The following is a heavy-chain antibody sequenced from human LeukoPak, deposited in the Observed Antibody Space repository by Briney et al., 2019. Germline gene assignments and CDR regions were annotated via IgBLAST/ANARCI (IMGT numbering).Heavy chain of an antibody. Sequence: GSSVKVSCKASGGTFSSYAISWVRQAPGQGLERMGRIIPIFGTANYAQKFQGRVTITTDESTSTAYMELSSLRSEDTAVYYCARDRLLWFGELSYFDYWGQGTLVTVSS. V-gene: IGHV1-69*05. CDR2: IIPIFGTA. CDR1: GGTFSSYA. CDR3: ARDRLLWFGELSYFDY. J-gene: IGHJ4*02. D-gene: IGHD3-10*01.